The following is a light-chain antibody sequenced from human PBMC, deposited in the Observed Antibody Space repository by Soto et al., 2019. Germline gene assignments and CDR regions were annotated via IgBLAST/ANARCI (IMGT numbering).Light chain of an antibody. CDR1: QGVTTN. J-gene: IGKJ5*01. Sequence: VVSQSAGTLSVSPGERATLSCRAGQGVTTNFAWYQQKSGQSPRLLIYDVSIRATGVPARFSGTGSETDFTLTISGLQSEDSAVYFCQQYNNWPFSFGQGTRLEIK. CDR3: QQYNNWPFS. V-gene: IGKV3-15*01. CDR2: DVS.